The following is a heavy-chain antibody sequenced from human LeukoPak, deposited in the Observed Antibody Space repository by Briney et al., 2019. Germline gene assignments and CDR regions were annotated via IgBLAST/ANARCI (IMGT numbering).Heavy chain of an antibody. J-gene: IGHJ6*03. CDR2: INHSGST. V-gene: IGHV4-34*01. D-gene: IGHD6-13*01. Sequence: PSETLSLTCAVYGGSFSGYYWSWIRQPPGKGLEWIGEINHSGSTNYNPSLKSRVTISVDTSKNQFSLKLSSVTAADTAVYYCARVSSSSQYYYYYYMDVWGKGTTVTVSS. CDR1: GGSFSGYY. CDR3: ARVSSSSQYYYYYYMDV.